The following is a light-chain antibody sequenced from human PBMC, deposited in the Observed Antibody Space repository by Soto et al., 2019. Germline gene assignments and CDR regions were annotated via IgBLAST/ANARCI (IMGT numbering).Light chain of an antibody. V-gene: IGLV1-51*01. CDR2: DNS. CDR1: SSNIGNTY. CDR3: GTWDSSLSAGV. Sequence: QSVLTQPPSVSAALGQKVTISCSGSSSNIGNTYVSWYQQLPGTAPKLLIYDNSKRPSGIPDRFSGSKSGTSATLGITGLQTGDEADYYCGTWDSSLSAGVFGGGTKLTVL. J-gene: IGLJ2*01.